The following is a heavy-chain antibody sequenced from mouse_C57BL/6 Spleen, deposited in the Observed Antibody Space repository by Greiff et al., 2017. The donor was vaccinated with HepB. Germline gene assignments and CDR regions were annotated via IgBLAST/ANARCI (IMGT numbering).Heavy chain of an antibody. J-gene: IGHJ1*03. CDR1: GYAFTNYL. CDR2: INPGSGGT. D-gene: IGHD2-5*01. Sequence: QVQLQQSGAELVRPGTSVKVSCKASGYAFTNYLIEWVKQRPGQGLEWIGVINPGSGGTNYNEKFKGKATLTADKSSSTAYMQLSSLTSEDSAVYFCAIYSNYVGYFDVWGTGTTVTVSS. CDR3: AIYSNYVGYFDV. V-gene: IGHV1-54*01.